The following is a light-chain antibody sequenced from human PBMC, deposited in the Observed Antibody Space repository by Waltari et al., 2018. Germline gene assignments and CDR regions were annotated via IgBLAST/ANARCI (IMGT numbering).Light chain of an antibody. V-gene: IGKV3-11*01. CDR2: DTS. CDR3: QQRANWPLT. J-gene: IGKJ4*01. CDR1: QSVTRY. Sequence: EIVLTQSPGTLSLSPGERATLSCRASQSVTRYLAWYQQKPGLAPRLLIYDTSNRATGIPARFIGSGSGTDFRLTITSLESEDFAVYYCQQRANWPLTFGGGTKVEIK.